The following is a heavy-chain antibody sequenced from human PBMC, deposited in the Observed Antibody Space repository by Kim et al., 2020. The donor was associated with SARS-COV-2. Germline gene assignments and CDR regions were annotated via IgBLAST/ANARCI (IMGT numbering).Heavy chain of an antibody. CDR3: AGAAAWGFTLDY. V-gene: IGHV4-59*01. Sequence: SETLSLTCTVPGASLTASWWGWIRQPPGKGLEWIGYIHYSGRTKYNTNPSLKSRVTMSIDTSKTQVSLKLSSVTAADTALYFCAGAAAWGFTLDYWGQGT. CDR1: GASLTASW. J-gene: IGHJ4*02. D-gene: IGHD2-2*01. CDR2: IHYSGRT.